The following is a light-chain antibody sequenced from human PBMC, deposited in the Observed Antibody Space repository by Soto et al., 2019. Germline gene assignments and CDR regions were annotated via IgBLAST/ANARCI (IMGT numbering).Light chain of an antibody. CDR1: QSVSSSY. Sequence: IVLTQSPCTLSLSPGERATLSCRASQSVSSSYFAWYQQKPGQAPRLLIYGASSRATGIPDRFSGSGSGTDFTLTISRLEPEAFAVYYCQQYGSSPPYTFGQGTKLEIK. CDR2: GAS. CDR3: QQYGSSPPYT. V-gene: IGKV3-20*01. J-gene: IGKJ2*01.